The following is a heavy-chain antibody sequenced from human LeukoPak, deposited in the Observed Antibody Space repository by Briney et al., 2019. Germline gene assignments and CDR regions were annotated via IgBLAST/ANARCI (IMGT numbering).Heavy chain of an antibody. J-gene: IGHJ4*02. V-gene: IGHV3-15*01. D-gene: IGHD6-19*01. CDR3: TTDESSGWAFDY. CDR2: IKSKTDGGTT. CDR1: GFTFSNAW. Sequence: GGSLRFSCAASGFTFSNAWMSWVRQAPGKGLEWVGRIKSKTDGGTTDYAAPVKGRFTISRDDSKNTLYLQMNSLKTEDTAVYYCTTDESSGWAFDYWGQGTLVTVSS.